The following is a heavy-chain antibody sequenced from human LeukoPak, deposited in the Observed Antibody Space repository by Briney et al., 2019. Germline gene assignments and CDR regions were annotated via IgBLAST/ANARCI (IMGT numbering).Heavy chain of an antibody. CDR3: ARADPYYDFWSGYYGYYYGMDV. Sequence: KASETLSLTCTVSGGSISSYYWSWIRQPPGKGLEWIGYIYYSGSTNYNPSLKSRVTISVDTSKNQFSLKLSSVTAADTAVYYCARADPYYDFWSGYYGYYYGMDVWGQGTTVTVSS. CDR1: GGSISSYY. D-gene: IGHD3-3*01. J-gene: IGHJ6*02. V-gene: IGHV4-59*01. CDR2: IYYSGST.